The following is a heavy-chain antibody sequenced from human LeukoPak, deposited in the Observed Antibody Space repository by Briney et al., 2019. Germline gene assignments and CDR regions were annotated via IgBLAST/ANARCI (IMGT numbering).Heavy chain of an antibody. CDR2: ISSNGGST. D-gene: IGHD1-26*01. CDR1: GFTFSSYA. V-gene: IGHV3-64*01. J-gene: IGHJ4*02. CDR3: ASGLNLWELLDY. Sequence: PGGSLRLSCAASGFTFSSYAMHWVRQAPGKGLEYVSAISSNGGSTYYANSVKGRFTISRDNSKNTLYLQMGGLRTDDMAVYYCASGLNLWELLDYWGQGTLVTVSS.